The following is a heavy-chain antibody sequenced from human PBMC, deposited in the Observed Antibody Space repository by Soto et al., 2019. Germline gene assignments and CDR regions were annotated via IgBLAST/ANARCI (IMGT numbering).Heavy chain of an antibody. J-gene: IGHJ6*02. CDR2: IYYSGST. CDR1: GGSISSYY. Sequence: SETLSLTCTVSGGSISSYYWSWIRQPPGKGLEWIGYIYYSGSTNYNPSLKSRVTISVDTSKNQFSLKLSSVTAADTAVYYCARHAVRGVINYYYYGMDVWGQGTTVTVSS. CDR3: ARHAVRGVINYYYYGMDV. V-gene: IGHV4-59*08. D-gene: IGHD3-10*01.